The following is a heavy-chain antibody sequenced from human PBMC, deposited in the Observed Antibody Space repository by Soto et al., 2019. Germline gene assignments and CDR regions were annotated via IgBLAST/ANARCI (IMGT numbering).Heavy chain of an antibody. CDR2: ISAYNGNT. CDR1: GYTYASNC. J-gene: IGHJ4*02. Sequence: VKVSWKESGYTYASNCLSWVRQDNRQGLEWMGWISAYNGNTNYAQKLQGRVTMTTDTSTSTAYMELRSLRSDDTAVYYCARGAQLRFLEWLMASGSYSAYWGKRTLVTVSS. V-gene: IGHV1-18*01. CDR3: ARGAQLRFLEWLMASGSYSAY. D-gene: IGHD3-3*01.